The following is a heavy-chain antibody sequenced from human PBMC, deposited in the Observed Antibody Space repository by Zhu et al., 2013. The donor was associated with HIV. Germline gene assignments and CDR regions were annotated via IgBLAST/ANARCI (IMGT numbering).Heavy chain of an antibody. CDR3: ARDKAEIVVVAATLPYPNWYFDL. V-gene: IGHV1-69*12. Sequence: QVQLVQSGAEVKKPGSSVKVSCKASGGTFGSYAISWVRQAPGQGLEWMGGIIPIFGTANYAQKFQGRVTITADESTSTAYMELSSLRSEDTAVYYCARDKAEIVVVAATLPYPNWYFDLWGRGTLVTVSS. CDR1: GGTFGSYA. J-gene: IGHJ2*01. CDR2: IIPIFGTA. D-gene: IGHD2-15*01.